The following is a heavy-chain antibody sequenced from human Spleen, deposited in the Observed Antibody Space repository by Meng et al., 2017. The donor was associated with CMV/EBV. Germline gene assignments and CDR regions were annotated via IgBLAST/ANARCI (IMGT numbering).Heavy chain of an antibody. V-gene: IGHV3-74*01. J-gene: IGHJ4*02. D-gene: IGHD3-9*01. Sequence: FTFSNYWIDWVRQAPGKGLEWISQINSVGTATNYADSVNGRFTVSRDNSKNTMYLDMSSLRAEDTAMYYCARDPLPTLRFFDWFLDKWGQGTLVTVSS. CDR1: FTFSNYW. CDR2: INSVGTAT. CDR3: ARDPLPTLRFFDWFLDK.